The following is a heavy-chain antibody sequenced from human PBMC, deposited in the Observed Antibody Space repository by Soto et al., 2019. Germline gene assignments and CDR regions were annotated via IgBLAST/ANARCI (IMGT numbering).Heavy chain of an antibody. Sequence: SETLSLTCTVSGGSVSGGIYYWSWIRQPPGKGLEGIGYSYSRGSTNYTPPLKIGVTVSVATSKNQFSLNLSSVTAADTAVYYCARSGPLGEYRLYYFDYWGQGTLVTVSS. CDR3: ARSGPLGEYRLYYFDY. CDR2: SYSRGST. J-gene: IGHJ4*02. CDR1: GGSVSGGIYY. D-gene: IGHD3-10*01. V-gene: IGHV4-61*01.